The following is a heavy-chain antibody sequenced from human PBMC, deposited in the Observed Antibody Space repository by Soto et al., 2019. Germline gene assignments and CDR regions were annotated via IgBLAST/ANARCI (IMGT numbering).Heavy chain of an antibody. CDR3: TTGLSNGYYNFDY. CDR1: GFTFSNAW. D-gene: IGHD3-22*01. V-gene: IGHV3-15*01. Sequence: TGGSLRLSCAASGFTFSNAWMSWVRQAPGKGLEWVGRIKGEADVGTTDYAAPVKGRITISRDHSKDTLYLQMNSLKTEDTAVYCCTTGLSNGYYNFDYWGQGTPVTVSS. CDR2: IKGEADVGTT. J-gene: IGHJ4*02.